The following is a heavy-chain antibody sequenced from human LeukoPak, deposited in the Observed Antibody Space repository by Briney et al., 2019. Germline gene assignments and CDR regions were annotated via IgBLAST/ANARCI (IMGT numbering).Heavy chain of an antibody. D-gene: IGHD3-22*01. Sequence: PGGSLRLSCAASGFTFSSFGMYWVRQAPGKGLEWVGRIRRNSDGGTIDYAAPVKGRFALSRDDSKNTLYLHMSSLQTEDTAVYYCATDFYDTTWGQGTLVTVSS. V-gene: IGHV3-15*07. J-gene: IGHJ5*02. CDR2: IRRNSDGGTI. CDR1: GFTFSSFG. CDR3: ATDFYDTT.